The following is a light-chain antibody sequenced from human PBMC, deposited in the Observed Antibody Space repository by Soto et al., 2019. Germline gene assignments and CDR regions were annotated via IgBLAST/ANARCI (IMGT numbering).Light chain of an antibody. J-gene: IGKJ1*01. CDR2: KAS. CDR1: QTISSW. V-gene: IGKV1-5*03. Sequence: DIQMTQSPSTLSGSVGDRFIINCSHSQTISSWLAWYQQKPGKAPKLLIYKASTLKSGVPSRFSGSGSGTEFTLTISSLQTDDFATYYCKHYNSYSDAFGKGTKVDIK. CDR3: KHYNSYSDA.